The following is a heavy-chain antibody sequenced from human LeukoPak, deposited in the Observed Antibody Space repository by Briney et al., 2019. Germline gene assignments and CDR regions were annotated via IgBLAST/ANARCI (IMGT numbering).Heavy chain of an antibody. CDR2: IYYTGRT. J-gene: IGHJ4*02. Sequence: ASETLSLTCTVSGGSINDYYWSWIRQSPGKGLEWIGYIYYTGRTKYNPSVQSRVTISVDTSKNQFSLSLRSVTSADTAVYFCTRVSIHGDSDYWGQGTLVTVSS. CDR1: GGSINDYY. CDR3: TRVSIHGDSDY. V-gene: IGHV4-59*01.